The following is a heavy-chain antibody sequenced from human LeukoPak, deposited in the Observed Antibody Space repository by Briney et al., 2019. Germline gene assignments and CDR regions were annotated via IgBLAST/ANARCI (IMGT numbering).Heavy chain of an antibody. CDR3: ATTSQYCSGGSCYFDGFDI. V-gene: IGHV5-51*01. J-gene: IGHJ3*02. Sequence: GESLKISCKGSGYSFTSYWIGWVRQMPGKGLEWMGIIYPGDSDTRNSPSFQGQVTISADKSISTAYLQWSSPKASDTAMYYCATTSQYCSGGSCYFDGFDIWGQGTMVTVSS. D-gene: IGHD2-15*01. CDR2: IYPGDSDT. CDR1: GYSFTSYW.